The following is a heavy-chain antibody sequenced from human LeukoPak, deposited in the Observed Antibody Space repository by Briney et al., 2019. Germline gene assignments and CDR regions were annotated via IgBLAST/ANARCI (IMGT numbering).Heavy chain of an antibody. D-gene: IGHD2-2*01. Sequence: LSLTCTVSGGSISSYYWSWIRQAPGKGLEWVSYISSSSSYTNYADSVKGRFTISRDNAKNSLYLQMNSLRAEDTAVYYCASFPYCSSTSCSSPWGQGTLVTVSS. CDR3: ASFPYCSSTSCSSP. CDR1: GGSISSYY. V-gene: IGHV3-11*03. J-gene: IGHJ5*02. CDR2: ISSSSSYT.